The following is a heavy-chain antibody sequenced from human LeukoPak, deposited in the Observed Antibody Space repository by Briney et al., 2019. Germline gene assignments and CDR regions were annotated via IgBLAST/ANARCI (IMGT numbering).Heavy chain of an antibody. CDR2: ISAYNGNT. CDR1: GYTFTSYG. V-gene: IGHV1-18*01. D-gene: IGHD1-7*01. Sequence: ASVKVSCKASGYTFTSYGISWVRQAPEQGLEWMGWISAYNGNTNYAQKLQGRVTMTTDTSTSTAYMELRSLRSDDTAVYYCARAGINWNYDAFDIWGQGTMVTVSS. CDR3: ARAGINWNYDAFDI. J-gene: IGHJ3*02.